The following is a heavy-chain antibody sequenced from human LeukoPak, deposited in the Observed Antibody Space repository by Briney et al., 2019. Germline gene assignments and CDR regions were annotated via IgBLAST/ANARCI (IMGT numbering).Heavy chain of an antibody. CDR1: RVSFTHYP. CDR2: IRTTAEGAKYA. CDR3: ATDKRYGFDG. Sequence: PGGSLRLSCATSRVSFTHYPMNGVRQAPGKGLEWISNIRTTAEGAKYAYYADSVKGRVTISRDDGKNTLYLHMNSLRDDDTAVYYCATDKRYGFDGWGQGILVTVSS. D-gene: IGHD3-9*01. V-gene: IGHV3-48*02. J-gene: IGHJ4*02.